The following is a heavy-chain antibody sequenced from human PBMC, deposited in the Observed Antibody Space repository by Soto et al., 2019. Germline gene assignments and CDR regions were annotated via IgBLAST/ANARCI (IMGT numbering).Heavy chain of an antibody. J-gene: IGHJ4*02. CDR3: ANRDTAMAFDY. CDR1: GHSFTSYW. V-gene: IGHV5-51*01. Sequence: GESLKISCNGSGHSFTSYWNGMVRQMPGKVLDRIGIISTGDSDTRYSPSFQSQITITADKSISTDYLQRSSLKASATDMYYCANRDTAMAFDYWGQGTLVTVSS. CDR2: ISTGDSDT. D-gene: IGHD5-18*01.